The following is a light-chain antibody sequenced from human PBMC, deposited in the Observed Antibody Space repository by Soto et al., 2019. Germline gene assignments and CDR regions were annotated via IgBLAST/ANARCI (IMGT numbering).Light chain of an antibody. V-gene: IGLV2-14*01. CDR2: DVS. CDR1: SSDVGGYNY. Sequence: QSVLTQPASVSGSPGQSITLSCTGTSSDVGGYNYVSWYQQHPGKAPKLMIYDVSNRPSGVSNRFSGSKSGNTASLTISGLQAEDEADYYCSSYTSSSTGVFGTGTKLTVL. J-gene: IGLJ1*01. CDR3: SSYTSSSTGV.